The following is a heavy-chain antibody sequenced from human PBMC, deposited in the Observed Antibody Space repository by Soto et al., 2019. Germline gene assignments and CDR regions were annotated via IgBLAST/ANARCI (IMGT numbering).Heavy chain of an antibody. CDR2: IYHSGST. J-gene: IGHJ1*01. D-gene: IGHD3-10*01. Sequence: PSETLSLTCAVSGGSISSGGYSWSWIRQPPGKGLEWIGYIYHSGSTYYNPSLKSRVTISVDRSKNQFSLKLSSVTAADTAVYYCARTGEYGQYFQHWGQGTLVTVSS. V-gene: IGHV4-30-2*01. CDR3: ARTGEYGQYFQH. CDR1: GGSISSGGYS.